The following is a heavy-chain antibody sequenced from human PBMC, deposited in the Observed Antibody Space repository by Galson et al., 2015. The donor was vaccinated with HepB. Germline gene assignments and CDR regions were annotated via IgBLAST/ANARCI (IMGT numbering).Heavy chain of an antibody. J-gene: IGHJ5*02. D-gene: IGHD6-19*01. CDR3: ARDIGYSSGWYQFPNWFDP. CDR2: ISAYNGNT. CDR1: GYTFTSYG. Sequence: SVKVSCKASGYTFTSYGISWVRQAPGQGLEWMGWISAYNGNTNYAQKLQGRVTMTTDTSTSTAYMELRSLRSDDTAVYYCARDIGYSSGWYQFPNWFDPWGQGTLVTVSS. V-gene: IGHV1-18*01.